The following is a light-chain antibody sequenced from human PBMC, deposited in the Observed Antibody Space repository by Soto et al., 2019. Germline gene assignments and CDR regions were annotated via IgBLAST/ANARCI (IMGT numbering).Light chain of an antibody. J-gene: IGKJ1*01. CDR3: QHYNSYSEA. CDR2: KAS. CDR1: QTISSW. V-gene: IGKV1-5*03. Sequence: DIQMTQSPSTLSGSVGDRVTITCRASQTISSWLAWYRQKPGKAPKPLIYKASTLKSGVPSRFSGSGSGTEFTLTISSLQPDDFATYYCQHYNSYSEAFGQGTQVDIK.